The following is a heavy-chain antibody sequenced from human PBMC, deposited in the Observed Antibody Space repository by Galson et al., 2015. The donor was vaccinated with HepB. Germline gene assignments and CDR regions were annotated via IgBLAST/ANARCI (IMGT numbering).Heavy chain of an antibody. Sequence: SLRLSCAASGFTFSSYAMHWVRQAPGKGLEWVAVISYDGSNKYYADSVKGRFTISRDNSKNTLYLQMNSLRAEDTAVYYCAREWLQSGSWPYFDYWGQGTLVTVSS. V-gene: IGHV3-30-3*01. CDR1: GFTFSSYA. J-gene: IGHJ4*02. D-gene: IGHD6-13*01. CDR3: AREWLQSGSWPYFDY. CDR2: ISYDGSNK.